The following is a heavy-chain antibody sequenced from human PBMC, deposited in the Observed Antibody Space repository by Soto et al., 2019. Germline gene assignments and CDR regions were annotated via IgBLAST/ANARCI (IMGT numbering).Heavy chain of an antibody. CDR2: IIPIFGTA. V-gene: IGHV1-69*13. J-gene: IGHJ3*02. D-gene: IGHD3-22*01. CDR1: GGTFSSYA. CDR3: ARGYYYDSPSTGNAFDI. Sequence: ASVKVSCKASGGTFSSYAISWVRQAPGQGLEWMGGIIPIFGTANYAQKFQGRVTITADESTSTAYMELSSLRSEDTAVYYCARGYYYDSPSTGNAFDIWGQGTMVTVSS.